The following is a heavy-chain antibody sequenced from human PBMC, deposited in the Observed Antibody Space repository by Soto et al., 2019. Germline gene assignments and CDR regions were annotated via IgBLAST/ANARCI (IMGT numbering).Heavy chain of an antibody. J-gene: IGHJ5*02. Sequence: PGGSLRLSCAASGFAFSGSAMYWVRQASGKGPEWVGRIRSKCHNYATEYAASVKGRFTISRDDSKNTAYLQMNSLQTEDTDVYYCTRDLFSYDYSGILWFAPWGQGTLVTVSS. CDR1: GFAFSGSA. CDR3: TRDLFSYDYSGILWFAP. V-gene: IGHV3-73*01. CDR2: IRSKCHNYAT. D-gene: IGHD3-16*01.